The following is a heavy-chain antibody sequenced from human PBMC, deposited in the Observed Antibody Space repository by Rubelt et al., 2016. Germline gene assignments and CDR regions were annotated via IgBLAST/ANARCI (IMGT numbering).Heavy chain of an antibody. D-gene: IGHD3-3*01. CDR3: ARDWRGY. J-gene: IGHJ4*02. CDR2: ISSTSDYI. V-gene: IGHV3-21*01. Sequence: GKGLEWVSSISSTSDYIYYADSVKGRFTISRDNANNSLYLHMNSLKDEDTAVYYCARDWRGYWGQGTLVTVSS.